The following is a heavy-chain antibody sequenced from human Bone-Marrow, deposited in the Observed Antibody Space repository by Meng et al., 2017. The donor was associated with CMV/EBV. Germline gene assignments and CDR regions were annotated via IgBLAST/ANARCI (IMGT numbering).Heavy chain of an antibody. CDR3: ARDLQLST. D-gene: IGHD5-18*01. Sequence: GESLKISCAACGFTFSSYDMHWVRQATGKGLEWVSAIGTAGDTYYPGSVKGQFTIFRDNAKNSLHLQMNSLRADDTAVYYCARDLQLSTWGQGTLVTVSS. J-gene: IGHJ5*02. V-gene: IGHV3-13*03. CDR1: GFTFSSYD. CDR2: IGTAGDT.